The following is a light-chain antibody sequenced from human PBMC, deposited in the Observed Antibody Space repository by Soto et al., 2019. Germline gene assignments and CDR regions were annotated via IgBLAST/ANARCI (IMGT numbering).Light chain of an antibody. J-gene: IGKJ4*01. CDR1: QSVSST. CDR2: GAS. CDR3: QKYNNWPLN. V-gene: IGKV3-15*01. Sequence: EVVITHSPSTLSVSLVDRATLSFMASQSVSSTLAWYQQKPGQAPRLLIYGASTRATGIPARFSGSGSGTEFTLTISSLQSEDFAVYSCQKYNNWPLNFGGGTKVAI.